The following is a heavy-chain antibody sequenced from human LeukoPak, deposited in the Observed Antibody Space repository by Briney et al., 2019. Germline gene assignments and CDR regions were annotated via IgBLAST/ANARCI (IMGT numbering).Heavy chain of an antibody. CDR2: IWYDGSNK. J-gene: IGHJ4*02. V-gene: IGHV3-33*08. CDR3: ARNAYYDSSAYYVDY. Sequence: GRSLRLSCAASGFIFSRYAMHWVRQAPGKGLDWVAVIWYDGSNKYYADSVKGRFTISRDNSKNTLYLLMDSLRAEDTAVYYCARNAYYDSSAYYVDYWGQGTLVSVSS. D-gene: IGHD3-22*01. CDR1: GFIFSRYA.